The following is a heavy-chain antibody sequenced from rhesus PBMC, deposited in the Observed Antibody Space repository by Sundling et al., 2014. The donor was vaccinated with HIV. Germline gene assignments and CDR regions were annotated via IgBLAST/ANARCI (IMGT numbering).Heavy chain of an antibody. J-gene: IGHJ4*01. Sequence: QVQLQESGPGLVKPSETLSLTCAVSGGSMSGYYWNWIRQPPGKGLEWIGYIGGSSGSTYYNPSLKSRVTISTDTSKNQFSLKLSSVTAADTAVYYCARGVTGYFDSWGQGVLVTVSS. CDR2: IGGSSGST. CDR3: ARGVTGYFDS. CDR1: GGSMSGYY. D-gene: IGHD3-22*01. V-gene: IGHV4-165*01.